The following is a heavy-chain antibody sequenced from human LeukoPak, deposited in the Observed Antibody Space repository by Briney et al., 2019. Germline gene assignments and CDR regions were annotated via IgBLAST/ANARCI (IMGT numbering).Heavy chain of an antibody. CDR2: MNPNSGNT. J-gene: IGHJ5*02. Sequence: GASVKVSCKASGYTFTGYDINWVRQATGQGLEWMGWMNPNSGNTGYAQKFQGRVTITRNTSISTAYMELSSLRSEDTAVYYCARAPFPRDANQNWFDPWGQGTLVTVSS. D-gene: IGHD1-14*01. V-gene: IGHV1-8*03. CDR3: ARAPFPRDANQNWFDP. CDR1: GYTFTGYD.